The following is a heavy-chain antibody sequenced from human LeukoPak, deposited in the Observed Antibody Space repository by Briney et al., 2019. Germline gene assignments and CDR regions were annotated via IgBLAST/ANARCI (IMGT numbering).Heavy chain of an antibody. V-gene: IGHV3-48*04. D-gene: IGHD4-17*01. Sequence: GGSLRLSCAASGFTFSSYGMHWVRQAPGKGLEWVSYISSSGSTIYYADSVKGRFTISRDNAKNSLYLQMNSLRAEDTAVYYCARDYGDDYYYGMDVWGQGTTVTVSS. CDR1: GFTFSSYG. CDR3: ARDYGDDYYYGMDV. CDR2: ISSSGSTI. J-gene: IGHJ6*02.